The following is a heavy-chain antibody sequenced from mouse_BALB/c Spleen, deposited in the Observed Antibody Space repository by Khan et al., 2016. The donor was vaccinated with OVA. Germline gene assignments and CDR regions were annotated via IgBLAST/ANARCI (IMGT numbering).Heavy chain of an antibody. CDR2: IWAGGSN. CDR1: GFSLTSYG. CDR3: ARLEDI. J-gene: IGHJ2*01. D-gene: IGHD1-3*01. V-gene: IGHV2-9*02. Sequence: QVQLQESGPGLVAPSQSLSITCTVSGFSLTSYGVHWVRQPPGKGLEWLGVIWAGGSNTYNSALMSRLSISKDNSKSQVFLKKNRRQNDDTAMYYCARLEDIWGQGTTLTVSS.